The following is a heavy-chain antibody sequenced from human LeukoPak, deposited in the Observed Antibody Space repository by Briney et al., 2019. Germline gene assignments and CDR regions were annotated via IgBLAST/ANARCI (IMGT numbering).Heavy chain of an antibody. D-gene: IGHD3-10*01. Sequence: ASVTVSCKASGYTFTSYGISWVRQAPGQGLEWMGWISAYNGNTNYAQKLQGRVTMTTDTSTSTAYMELRSLRSEDTDVYYCARSNVLLWFGELNDYYGMDVWGKGTTVTVSS. CDR1: GYTFTSYG. CDR3: ARSNVLLWFGELNDYYGMDV. J-gene: IGHJ6*04. CDR2: ISAYNGNT. V-gene: IGHV1-18*04.